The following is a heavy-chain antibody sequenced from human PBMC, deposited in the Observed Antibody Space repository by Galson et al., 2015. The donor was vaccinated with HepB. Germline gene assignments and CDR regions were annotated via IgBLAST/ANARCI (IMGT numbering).Heavy chain of an antibody. CDR1: GYTFTGYY. D-gene: IGHD2-2*02. V-gene: IGHV1-2*02. CDR3: ARDLGYCSSTSCYTGVGFDY. Sequence: SVKVSCKASGYTFTGYYMHWVRQAPGQGLEWMGWINPNSGGTNYAQKFQGKVTMTRDTSISTAYMELSRLRSDDTAVYYCARDLGYCSSTSCYTGVGFDYWGQGTLVTVSS. J-gene: IGHJ4*02. CDR2: INPNSGGT.